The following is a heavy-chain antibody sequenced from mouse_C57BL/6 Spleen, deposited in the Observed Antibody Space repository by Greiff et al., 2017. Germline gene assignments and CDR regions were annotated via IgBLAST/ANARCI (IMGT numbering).Heavy chain of an antibody. V-gene: IGHV1-55*01. CDR1: GYTFTSYW. D-gene: IGHD1-1*01. Sequence: VQLQQPGAELVKPGASVKMSCKASGYTFTSYWITWVKQRPGQGLEWIGDIYPGSGSTNYNEKFKSKATLTVDTSSSTAYMQLSSLTSEDSAVYYCARAPNYYGSYAMDYWGQGTSVTVSS. CDR2: IYPGSGST. J-gene: IGHJ4*01. CDR3: ARAPNYYGSYAMDY.